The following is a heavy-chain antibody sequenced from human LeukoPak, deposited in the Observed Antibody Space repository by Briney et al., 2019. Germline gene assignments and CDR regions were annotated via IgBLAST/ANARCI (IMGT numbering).Heavy chain of an antibody. Sequence: SETLSLTCTVSGGSISGYYWIWMRQPPGKGLEWIGFVHYSGSTHYRSSLESRVTISVDTSKNQFSLKLSSVTAADTAVYYCARHSWSSPYYFDYWGQGSLVTVSS. D-gene: IGHD1-26*01. CDR2: VHYSGST. J-gene: IGHJ4*02. CDR1: GGSISGYY. V-gene: IGHV4-59*08. CDR3: ARHSWSSPYYFDY.